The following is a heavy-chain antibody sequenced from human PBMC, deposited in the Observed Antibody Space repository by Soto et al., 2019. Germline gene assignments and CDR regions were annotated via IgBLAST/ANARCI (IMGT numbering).Heavy chain of an antibody. D-gene: IGHD3-22*01. J-gene: IGHJ4*02. CDR2: ISSSSSTI. CDR1: GFTFSSYS. Sequence: EVQLVESGGGLVQPGGSLRLSCAASGFTFSSYSMNWVRQAPGKGLEWVSYISSSSSTIYYADSVKGRFTISRDNAKNSRYLQMNSLRAEDTAVYYCARDRYYYDSSGYYYFDYWGQGTLVTVSS. V-gene: IGHV3-48*01. CDR3: ARDRYYYDSSGYYYFDY.